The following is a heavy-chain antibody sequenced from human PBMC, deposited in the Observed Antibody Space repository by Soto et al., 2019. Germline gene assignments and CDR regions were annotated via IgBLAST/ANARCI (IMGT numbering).Heavy chain of an antibody. V-gene: IGHV3-53*01. J-gene: IGHJ6*02. Sequence: QPGGSLRLSCAASGFTVSSNYMSWVRQAPGKGLEWVSVIWSAGMTYYADSVRGRFTISRDNLKNTLYLQMNSLRADDTAVYYCAREAPMDVWGQGTTVTVSS. CDR3: AREAPMDV. CDR2: IWSAGMT. CDR1: GFTVSSNY.